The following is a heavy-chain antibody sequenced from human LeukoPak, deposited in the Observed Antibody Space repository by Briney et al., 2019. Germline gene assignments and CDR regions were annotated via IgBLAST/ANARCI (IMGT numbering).Heavy chain of an antibody. Sequence: GGSLRLSCVASGFTFSDYDMHWVRQGTGKSLEWVSTIATTGDTYYPGSVKGRFTISRENAKNSLYLQMHSLTAGDTAVYYCARAPYYFGSGTYSFDYWGQGTLVTVSS. J-gene: IGHJ4*02. CDR1: GFTFSDYD. CDR2: IATTGDT. V-gene: IGHV3-13*04. D-gene: IGHD3-10*01. CDR3: ARAPYYFGSGTYSFDY.